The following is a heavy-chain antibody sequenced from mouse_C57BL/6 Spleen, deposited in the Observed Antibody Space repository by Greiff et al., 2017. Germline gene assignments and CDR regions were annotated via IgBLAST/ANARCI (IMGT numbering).Heavy chain of an antibody. V-gene: IGHV5-9-1*02. CDR3: TRDRGGSSHWYFDV. CDR2: ISSGGVYI. CDR1: GFTFSSYA. J-gene: IGHJ1*03. Sequence: EVKLVESGEGLVKPGGSLKLSCAASGFTFSSYAMSWVRQTPEKRLEWVAYISSGGVYIYYADTVKGRFTISRDNARNTLYLQMSNLKSEDTAMYDCTRDRGGSSHWYFDVWGTGTTVTVSS. D-gene: IGHD1-1*01.